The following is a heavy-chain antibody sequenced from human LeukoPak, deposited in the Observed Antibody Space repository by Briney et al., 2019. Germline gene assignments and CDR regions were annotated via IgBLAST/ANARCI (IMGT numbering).Heavy chain of an antibody. V-gene: IGHV3-48*01. CDR3: AGGPTPGVAAAADY. CDR2: ITTTSSTT. J-gene: IGHJ4*02. Sequence: GGSLRLSCAASGFTFSGYSMHWVRQAPGKGLEWISYITTTSSTTYYIDSVEGRFTISRDNARNSLYLQMNSLRAEDTAVYYCAGGPTPGVAAAADYWGQGTLVTVSS. D-gene: IGHD6-13*01. CDR1: GFTFSGYS.